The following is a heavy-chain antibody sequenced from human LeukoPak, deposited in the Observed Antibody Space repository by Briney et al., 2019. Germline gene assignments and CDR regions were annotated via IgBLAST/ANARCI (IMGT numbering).Heavy chain of an antibody. D-gene: IGHD6-13*01. V-gene: IGHV1-18*01. CDR1: GYTFTSYG. CDR3: ARGNVGAIAAPLGV. CDR2: ISAYNGNT. Sequence: ASVKVSCKASGYTFTSYGISWVRQAPGQGLEWMGWISAYNGNTNYAQKLQGRVTMTTDTSTSTAYMELRSLRSEDTAVYYCARGNVGAIAAPLGVWGKGTTVTVSS. J-gene: IGHJ6*04.